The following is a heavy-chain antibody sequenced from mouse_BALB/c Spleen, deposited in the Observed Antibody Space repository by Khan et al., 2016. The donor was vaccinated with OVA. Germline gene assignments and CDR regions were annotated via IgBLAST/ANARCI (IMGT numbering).Heavy chain of an antibody. V-gene: IGHV5-6*01. CDR1: GFTFSTYG. CDR3: ARLAYYYNSEGFAY. Sequence: EVMLVESGGDLVKPGGSLKLSCAASGFTFSTYGMSWVRQTPDKRLEWVATISTGGHYTYYIDSVQGRFTISRDNAKNTLHLQMSSLKSEDTAMYYCARLAYYYNSEGFAYWGQGTLVTVSA. J-gene: IGHJ3*01. CDR2: ISTGGHYT. D-gene: IGHD1-1*02.